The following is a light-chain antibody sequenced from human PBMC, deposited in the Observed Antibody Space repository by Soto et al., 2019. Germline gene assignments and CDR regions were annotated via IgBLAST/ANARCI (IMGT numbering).Light chain of an antibody. CDR2: SNN. Sequence: QPVLTQLPSASGTPGQRVTISCSGSSSNIGSNTVNWYQQLPGTAPKLLIYSNNQRPSGVPDRFSGSKSGTSASLAISGLQSEDEADYYCAAWDDSLNGVVFGGGTKVTVL. CDR3: AAWDDSLNGVV. V-gene: IGLV1-44*01. J-gene: IGLJ2*01. CDR1: SSNIGSNT.